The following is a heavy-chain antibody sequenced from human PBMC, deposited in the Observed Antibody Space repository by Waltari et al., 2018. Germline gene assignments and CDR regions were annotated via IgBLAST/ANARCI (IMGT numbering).Heavy chain of an antibody. D-gene: IGHD3-3*01. V-gene: IGHV4-59*01. CDR1: GDSIKNYY. J-gene: IGHJ1*01. CDR2: VAYNGKT. Sequence: QVQLQEAGPGLVKPSDTLSLTCVVFGDSIKNYYWNWIRQPPGKELEWIGYVAYNGKTNYNPSLRSRVTISVDTSRTQFSLKLTSVTAADTAVYYCGRSFDFWSGYPVDHWGPGSLVTVSS. CDR3: GRSFDFWSGYPVDH.